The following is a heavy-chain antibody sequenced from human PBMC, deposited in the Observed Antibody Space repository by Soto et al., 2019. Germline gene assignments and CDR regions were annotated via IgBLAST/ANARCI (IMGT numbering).Heavy chain of an antibody. CDR1: GYTFTSYG. D-gene: IGHD3-3*01. J-gene: IGHJ6*03. Sequence: ASVKVSCKASGYTFTSYGISWVRQAPGQGLEWMGWISAYNGSTNYAQKLQGRVTMTTDTSTSTAYMELRSLRSDDTAVYYCARDPGITIFGVVMDYMDVWGKGTTVTVSS. CDR2: ISAYNGST. V-gene: IGHV1-18*01. CDR3: ARDPGITIFGVVMDYMDV.